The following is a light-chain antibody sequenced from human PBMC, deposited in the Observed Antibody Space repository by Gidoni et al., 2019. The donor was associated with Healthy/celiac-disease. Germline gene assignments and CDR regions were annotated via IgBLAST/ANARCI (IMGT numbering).Light chain of an antibody. J-gene: IGKJ5*01. V-gene: IGKV1-39*01. CDR1: QKISSY. CDR3: QQSYSTLRGT. Sequence: DIQLTLSPSSLSASVGDRVTITCRARQKISSYLNLYQQKLGKAPKLLIYAASSLQSGVPSRLSGSGSGANVTITISSLQPEDFATYYCQQSYSTLRGTFXXXTRLEIK. CDR2: AAS.